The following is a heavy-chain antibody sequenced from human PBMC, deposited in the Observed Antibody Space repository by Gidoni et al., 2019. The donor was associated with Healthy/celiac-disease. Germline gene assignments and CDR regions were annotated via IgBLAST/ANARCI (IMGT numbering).Heavy chain of an antibody. CDR3: AKDIAAAGYFQH. J-gene: IGHJ1*01. Sequence: EVQLVESGGVVVQPGGSLRLSCAASGFTFDDYTMHWVRPAPGKGLEWVSLISWDGGSTYYADSVKGRFTISRDNSKNSLYLQMNSLRTEDTALYYCAKDIAAAGYFQHWGQGTLVTVSS. D-gene: IGHD6-13*01. CDR2: ISWDGGST. V-gene: IGHV3-43*01. CDR1: GFTFDDYT.